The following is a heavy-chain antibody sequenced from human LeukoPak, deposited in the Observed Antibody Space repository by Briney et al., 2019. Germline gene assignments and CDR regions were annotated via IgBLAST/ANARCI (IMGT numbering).Heavy chain of an antibody. CDR2: ISGRGVST. V-gene: IGHV3-23*01. J-gene: IGHJ4*02. CDR1: GFTFSNYG. CDR3: AKAASGNWNDVSDY. Sequence: PGRSLRLSCAASGFTFSNYGMRWVRQAPGKGLEWVSAISGRGVSTSYADSVRGRFTISRDNSKNTLYLQMNSLRAEDTAVYYCAKAASGNWNDVSDYWGQGTLVTVSS. D-gene: IGHD1-20*01.